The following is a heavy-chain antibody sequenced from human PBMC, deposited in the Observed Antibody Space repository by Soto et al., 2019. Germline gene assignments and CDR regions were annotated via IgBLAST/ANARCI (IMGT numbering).Heavy chain of an antibody. D-gene: IGHD6-13*01. CDR2: ISAYNGNT. CDR1: GYTFTSYG. Sequence: QVQLVQSGAEVKKPGASVKVSCKASGYTFTSYGISWVRQAPGQGLEWMGWISAYNGNTNYAQKLQGRVTMTTDTSTSTAYTELRSLRSDATAVYFCARESSSSCNDYWGQGTLVTVSS. CDR3: ARESSSSCNDY. V-gene: IGHV1-18*01. J-gene: IGHJ4*02.